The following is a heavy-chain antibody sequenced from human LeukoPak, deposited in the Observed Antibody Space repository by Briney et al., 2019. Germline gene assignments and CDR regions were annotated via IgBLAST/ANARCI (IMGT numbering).Heavy chain of an antibody. Sequence: SVKVSCKASGGTFSSYAISWVRQAPGQGLEWMGGIIPIFGTANYAQKFQGRVTMTRDTSISTAYMELSRLRSDDTAVYYCASNLGYSSSWYPEWGQGTLVTVST. D-gene: IGHD6-13*01. CDR2: IIPIFGTA. V-gene: IGHV1-69*05. CDR1: GGTFSSYA. CDR3: ASNLGYSSSWYPE. J-gene: IGHJ4*02.